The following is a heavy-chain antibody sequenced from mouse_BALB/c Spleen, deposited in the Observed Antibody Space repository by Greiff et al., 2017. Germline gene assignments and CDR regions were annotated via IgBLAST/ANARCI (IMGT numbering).Heavy chain of an antibody. CDR1: GFTFSSYT. J-gene: IGHJ4*01. V-gene: IGHV5-12-2*01. D-gene: IGHD2-2*01. CDR3: ARSYGYDGYAMDY. CDR2: ISNGGGST. Sequence: EVMLVESGGGLVQPGGSLKLSCAASGFTFSSYTMSWVRQTPEKRLEWVAYISNGGGSTYYPDTVKGRFTISRDNAKNNLYLQMSSLKSEDTAMYYCARSYGYDGYAMDYWGQGTSVTVSS.